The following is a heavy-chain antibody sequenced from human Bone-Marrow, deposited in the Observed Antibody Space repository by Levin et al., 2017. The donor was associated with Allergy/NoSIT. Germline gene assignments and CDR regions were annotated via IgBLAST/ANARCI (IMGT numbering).Heavy chain of an antibody. J-gene: IGHJ4*02. CDR1: GFTVSSTY. CDR3: AREGPGYSNSLDY. CDR2: IYSGGGS. D-gene: IGHD6-13*01. Sequence: LSLTCAVSGFTVSSTYMNWVRQAPGKGLEWVSVIYSGGGSYYADSVKGRFTISRDNSKNTVSLEMNSLRAEDTAVYYCAREGPGYSNSLDYWGQGTLVTVSS. V-gene: IGHV3-53*01.